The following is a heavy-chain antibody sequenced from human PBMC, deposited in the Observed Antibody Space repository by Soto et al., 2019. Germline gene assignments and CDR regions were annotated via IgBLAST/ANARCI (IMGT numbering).Heavy chain of an antibody. CDR3: ARDEVPAANWLDR. V-gene: IGHV1-18*01. CDR1: GYIFANYG. CDR2: ISGYNGNT. Sequence: QVQLVQSGAEVKKPGASVKVSCKASGYIFANYGITCVRQAPGQGLEWMGWISGYNGNTKYAQNLQGRVTMTSDTSTTTAYMELRNLRSDDTAVYYCARDEVPAANWLDRWGQGTLVTVSS. D-gene: IGHD2-2*01. J-gene: IGHJ5*02.